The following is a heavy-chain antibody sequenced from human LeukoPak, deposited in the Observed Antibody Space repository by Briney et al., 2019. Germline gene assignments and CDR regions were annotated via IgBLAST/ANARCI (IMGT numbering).Heavy chain of an antibody. V-gene: IGHV3-49*01. CDR2: IRSKAYGGTT. J-gene: IGHJ3*02. CDR1: GFSSGSYA. D-gene: IGHD3-22*01. Sequence: GGSLRLSCTASGFSSGSYAITWFRQAPGKGLEWVGFIRSKAYGGTTEYAASVKGRFTISRDGSKSIAYLQMNSLRTEDTAVYYCSRVPIRTVTMVIVVRGQDVFDIWGQGTMVTVSS. CDR3: SRVPIRTVTMVIVVRGQDVFDI.